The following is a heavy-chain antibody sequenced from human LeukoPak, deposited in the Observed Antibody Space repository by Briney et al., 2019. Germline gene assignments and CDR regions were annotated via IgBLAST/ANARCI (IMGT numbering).Heavy chain of an antibody. CDR2: IFYSGST. D-gene: IGHD2-21*02. CDR1: GGSISSYY. J-gene: IGHJ4*02. CDR3: ARTLYCGGDCYYVDS. Sequence: SETLSLTCTVSGGSISSYYLTWIRQPPGKGLEWIGYIFYSGSTTYNPSLKSRVTISVDTSKNQFSVWLSSVTAADTAVYYCARTLYCGGDCYYVDSWGQGTLVTVSS. V-gene: IGHV4-59*01.